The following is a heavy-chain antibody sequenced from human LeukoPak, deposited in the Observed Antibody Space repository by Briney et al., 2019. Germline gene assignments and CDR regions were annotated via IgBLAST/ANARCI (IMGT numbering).Heavy chain of an antibody. CDR2: IFYSGST. D-gene: IGHD3-10*01. CDR3: ARGGFGGSRYKYGMDV. Sequence: PSETLSPTCTVSGGSISSYYWSWIRQPPGKGLEWIGYIFYSGSTNYNPSLKSRVTISVDTSKNHFSLKLSSVTAADTAVYYCARGGFGGSRYKYGMDVWGQGITVTVSS. J-gene: IGHJ6*02. V-gene: IGHV4-59*01. CDR1: GGSISSYY.